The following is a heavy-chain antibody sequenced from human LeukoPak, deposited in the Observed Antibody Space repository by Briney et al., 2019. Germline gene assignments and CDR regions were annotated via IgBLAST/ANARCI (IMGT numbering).Heavy chain of an antibody. J-gene: IGHJ4*02. CDR3: ARENSGSYREFDY. V-gene: IGHV4-4*07. CDR1: GGSISSYY. CDR2: IYTSGST. D-gene: IGHD1-26*01. Sequence: SETLSLTCTVSGGSISSYYWSWIRQPAGKGLEWIGRIYTSGSTNYNAYLKSRVSMAVDTSKNQFSLKLSSVTAADTAVFYCARENSGSYREFDYWGQGTLVTVSS.